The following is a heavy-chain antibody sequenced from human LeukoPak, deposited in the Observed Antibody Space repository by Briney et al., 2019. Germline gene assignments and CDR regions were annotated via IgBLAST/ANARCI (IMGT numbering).Heavy chain of an antibody. V-gene: IGHV3-21*06. D-gene: IGHD3-9*01. CDR2: INSRSNDI. CDR3: ARHGSRELGIDILTGYDLLDY. CDR1: GFSFSDYS. Sequence: PGGSLRLSCVASGFSFSDYSMNWVRQAPGKGLEWVSSINSRSNDIYYADSVKGRFTISRDNAKNSLYLQMNSLRAEDTAVYYYARHGSRELGIDILTGYDLLDYWGQGTLVTVSS. J-gene: IGHJ4*02.